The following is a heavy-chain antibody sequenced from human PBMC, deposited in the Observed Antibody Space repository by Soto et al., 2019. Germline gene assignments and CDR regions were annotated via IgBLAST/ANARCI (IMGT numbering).Heavy chain of an antibody. CDR2: IYHSGST. J-gene: IGHJ6*02. V-gene: IGHV4-30-2*01. CDR1: GGSISSGGYS. D-gene: IGHD2-2*01. CDR3: ARGPAYSSTAYYYYYYGMDV. Sequence: NPSETLSLTCAVSGGSISSGGYSWSWIRQPPGKGLEWIGYIYHSGSTYYNPSLKSRVTISVDRSKNQFSLKLSSVTAADTAVYYCARGPAYSSTAYYYYYYGMDVWGQGTTVTVSS.